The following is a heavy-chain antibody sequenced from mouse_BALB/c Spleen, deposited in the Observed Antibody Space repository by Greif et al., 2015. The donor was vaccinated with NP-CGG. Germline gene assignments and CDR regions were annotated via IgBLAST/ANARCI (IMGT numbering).Heavy chain of an antibody. J-gene: IGHJ2*01. D-gene: IGHD1-1*01. CDR3: ARRDYYGNFDY. CDR1: GYTFTDYY. CDR2: IYPGSGNT. V-gene: IGHV1-77*01. Sequence: VKLQESGAELARPGASVKLSCKASGYTFTDYYINWVKQRTGQGLEWIGEIYPGSGNTYYNEKFKGKATLTADKSSSTAYMQLSSLTSEDSAVYFCARRDYYGNFDYWGQGTTLTVSS.